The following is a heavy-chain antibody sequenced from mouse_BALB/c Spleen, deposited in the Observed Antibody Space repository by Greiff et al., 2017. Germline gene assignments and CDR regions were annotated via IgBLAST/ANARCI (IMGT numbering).Heavy chain of an antibody. CDR3: AKQYYGSSPYAMDY. CDR2: IWGGGST. J-gene: IGHJ4*01. D-gene: IGHD1-1*01. Sequence: VMLVESGPGLVAPSQSLSITCTVSGFSLTDYGVSWIRQPPGKGLEWLGVIWGGGSTYYNSALKSRLSISKDNSKSQVFLKMNSLQTDDTAMYYCAKQYYGSSPYAMDYWGQGTSVTVSS. V-gene: IGHV2-6-5*01. CDR1: GFSLTDYG.